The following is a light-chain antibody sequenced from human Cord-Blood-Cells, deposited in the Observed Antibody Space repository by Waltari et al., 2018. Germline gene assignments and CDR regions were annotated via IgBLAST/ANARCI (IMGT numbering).Light chain of an antibody. Sequence: DIQMTQSPPSLSASVGDRVTITCRASQSISSHLDWYQQKPGRAPKLLIYAASSLQSGVPSRFSGSGSGTDFTLTISSLQTEDFATYYCQRRYSTRCTFGQGTKVEIK. V-gene: IGKV1-39*01. CDR3: QRRYSTRCT. J-gene: IGKJ1*01. CDR2: AAS. CDR1: QSISSH.